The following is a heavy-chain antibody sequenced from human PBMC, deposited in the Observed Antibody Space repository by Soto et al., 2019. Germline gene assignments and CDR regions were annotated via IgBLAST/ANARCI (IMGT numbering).Heavy chain of an antibody. CDR1: GFTFSGSA. Sequence: GGSLRLSCSVSGFTFSGSAMHWVRQASGKGLEWVGRIRNKANNYATAYAASVKGRFTISRDDSKNTAYLQMNSLKTEDTAVYYCTARADDTFLEYWAQAIPVTVSS. J-gene: IGHJ4*02. V-gene: IGHV3-73*01. D-gene: IGHD3-16*01. CDR3: TARADDTFLEY. CDR2: IRNKANNYAT.